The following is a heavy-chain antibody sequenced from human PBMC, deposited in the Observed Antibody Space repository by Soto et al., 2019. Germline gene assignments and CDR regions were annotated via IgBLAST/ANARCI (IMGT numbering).Heavy chain of an antibody. CDR1: GYTFTSYN. J-gene: IGHJ5*02. CDR3: ASLISGYDYPWFDP. Sequence: GASVKVSCKASGYTFTSYNINWGRQAPGQGLEWMGWMNPNSGNTGYAQKFQGRVTMTRNTSISTAYMELSSLRSEDTAVYYCASLISGYDYPWFDPWGQGTLVTVSS. CDR2: MNPNSGNT. D-gene: IGHD5-12*01. V-gene: IGHV1-8*01.